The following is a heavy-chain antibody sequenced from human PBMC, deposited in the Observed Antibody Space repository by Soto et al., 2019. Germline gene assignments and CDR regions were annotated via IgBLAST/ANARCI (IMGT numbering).Heavy chain of an antibody. V-gene: IGHV3-23*01. CDR3: AKVSLGYCTNGVCSGADY. Sequence: EVQLLESGGGLVQPGGSLRLSCAASGFTFSSYAMSWVRQAPGKGLEWVSAISGSGGSTYYAYSVKGRFTISRDNTKNTLYLQMNSLRAEDTAVYYCAKVSLGYCTNGVCSGADYWGQGTLVTVSS. CDR1: GFTFSSYA. J-gene: IGHJ4*02. D-gene: IGHD2-8*01. CDR2: ISGSGGST.